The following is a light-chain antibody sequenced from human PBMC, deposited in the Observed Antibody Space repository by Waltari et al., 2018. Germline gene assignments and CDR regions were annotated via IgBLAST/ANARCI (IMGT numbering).Light chain of an antibody. Sequence: WWQQKPGQAPTVLINGPPSGVPGVPDRCRGNGSGTDFTLTITQQDPEDCAVYYCHQFGDPPHTFGQGTRV. V-gene: IGKV3-20*01. CDR2: GPP. J-gene: IGKJ2*01. CDR3: HQFGDPPHT.